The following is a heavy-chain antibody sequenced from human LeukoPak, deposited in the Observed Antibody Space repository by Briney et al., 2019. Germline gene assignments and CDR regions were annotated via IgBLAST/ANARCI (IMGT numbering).Heavy chain of an antibody. CDR2: IYAGDSDT. Sequence: GESLKISCKGSGYSFITYWIGWVRQMPGKGLEWMGIIYAGDSDTRYSPSLQGQVTISVDKSISTAYLQWSSLKASDTAMYYCARRVGYCSGGSCYSDCFDYWGQGTLVTVSS. D-gene: IGHD2-15*01. V-gene: IGHV5-51*01. J-gene: IGHJ4*02. CDR3: ARRVGYCSGGSCYSDCFDY. CDR1: GYSFITYW.